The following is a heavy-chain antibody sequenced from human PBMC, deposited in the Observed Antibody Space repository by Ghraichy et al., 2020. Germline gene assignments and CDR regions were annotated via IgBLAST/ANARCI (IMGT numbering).Heavy chain of an antibody. D-gene: IGHD6-13*01. V-gene: IGHV4-59*01. CDR3: ARTDSYSSSWSFDY. CDR1: GGSISSYY. CDR2: IYYSGST. J-gene: IGHJ4*02. Sequence: SQTLSLTCTVSGGSISSYYWSWIRQPPGKGLEWIGYIYYSGSTNYNPSLKSRVTISVDTSKNQFSLKLSSVTAADTAVYYCARTDSYSSSWSFDYWGQGTLVTVSS.